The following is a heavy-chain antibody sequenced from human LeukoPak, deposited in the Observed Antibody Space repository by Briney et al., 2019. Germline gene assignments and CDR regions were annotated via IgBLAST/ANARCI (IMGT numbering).Heavy chain of an antibody. Sequence: PSETLSLTCTVSGGSISSSIYFWGWIRQPPGKGLEWIGSIHYSGSTNYNPSLKSRVTISVDTSKNQFSLKLSSVTAADTAVYYCTRGSIAYYYMDVWGKGTTVTISS. CDR1: GGSISSSIYF. D-gene: IGHD3-22*01. CDR2: IHYSGST. CDR3: TRGSIAYYYMDV. V-gene: IGHV4-39*07. J-gene: IGHJ6*03.